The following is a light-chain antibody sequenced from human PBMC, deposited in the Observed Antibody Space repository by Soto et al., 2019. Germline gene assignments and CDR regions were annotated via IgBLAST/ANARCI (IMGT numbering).Light chain of an antibody. Sequence: ETVMTQSPATLSVSPGERATLSCRASQSVSSNLAWYQQKPGHAPRLLISGASTRATGIPARFSGGGSGTEFILTISSLQSEDSAVYYCQQYNTWPTFGPGTKVEIK. CDR1: QSVSSN. CDR2: GAS. V-gene: IGKV3-15*01. J-gene: IGKJ1*01. CDR3: QQYNTWPT.